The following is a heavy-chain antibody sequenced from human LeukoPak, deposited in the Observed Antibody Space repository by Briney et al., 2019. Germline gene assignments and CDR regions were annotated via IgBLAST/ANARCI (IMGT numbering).Heavy chain of an antibody. Sequence: SGGSLRLSCAASGFIFSDYGMHWVRQAPGKGLEWVTMVRNDGGDKYYADSVRGRFTISRDNSKNTLYLQMNSLRPGDTAVYYCAKHYYGSGSQKYYFDYWGQGTLVTVSS. V-gene: IGHV3-30*02. J-gene: IGHJ4*02. D-gene: IGHD3-10*01. CDR2: VRNDGGDK. CDR1: GFIFSDYG. CDR3: AKHYYGSGSQKYYFDY.